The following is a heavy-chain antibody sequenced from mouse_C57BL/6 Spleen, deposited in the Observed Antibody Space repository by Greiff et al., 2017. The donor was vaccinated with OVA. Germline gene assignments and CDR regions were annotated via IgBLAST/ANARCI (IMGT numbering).Heavy chain of an antibody. Sequence: EVKLVESGGGLVKPGGSLKLSCAASGFTFSDYGMHWVRQAPEKGLEWVAYISSGSSTIYYADTVKGRFTISRDNAKNTLFLQMTSLRSEDTAKCYCARPLILRSAFAYWGQGTLVTVSA. CDR2: ISSGSSTI. J-gene: IGHJ3*01. CDR3: ARPLILRSAFAY. CDR1: GFTFSDYG. V-gene: IGHV5-17*01.